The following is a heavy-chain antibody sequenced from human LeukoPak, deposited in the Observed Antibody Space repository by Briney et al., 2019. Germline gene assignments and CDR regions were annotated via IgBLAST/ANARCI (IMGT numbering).Heavy chain of an antibody. J-gene: IGHJ4*02. CDR3: ARVMTGSQFDY. CDR1: GYSISSGYF. D-gene: IGHD2-21*01. V-gene: IGHV4-38-2*01. CDR2: ISHSGST. Sequence: PSETLPVTCAVSGYSISSGYFWGWIRQPPGQGLEWIGSISHSGSTYYNSSLQSRVTILRDTSKNQVSLKLTSVTVADTAVYYCARVMTGSQFDYWGQGTLVTVSS.